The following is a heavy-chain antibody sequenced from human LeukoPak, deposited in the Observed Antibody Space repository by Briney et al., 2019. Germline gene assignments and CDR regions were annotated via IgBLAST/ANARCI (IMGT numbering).Heavy chain of an antibody. CDR3: ARLIRTGYYNYGMDV. CDR1: GGSISSYY. D-gene: IGHD3/OR15-3a*01. Sequence: SETQSLTCTVSGGSISSYYWSWIRQPPGKGLEWIGYIYYSGSTNYNPSLKSRVTISVDTSKNQFSLKLSSVTAADTAVYYCARLIRTGYYNYGMDVWGQGTTVTVSS. J-gene: IGHJ6*02. V-gene: IGHV4-59*08. CDR2: IYYSGST.